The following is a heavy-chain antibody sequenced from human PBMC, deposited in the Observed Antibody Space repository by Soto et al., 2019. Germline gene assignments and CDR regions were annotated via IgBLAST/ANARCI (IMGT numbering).Heavy chain of an antibody. D-gene: IGHD6-19*01. CDR2: ISGSGGST. CDR3: AGRITVAGTLAY. CDR1: GLTFSSYA. J-gene: IGHJ4*02. Sequence: GGSLRLSXAASGLTFSSYAMSWVRQAPGKGLEWVSAISGSGGSTFYADSVKGRFTISRDNSKNTLFLQMNSLRAEDTAVYYCAGRITVAGTLAYWGQGTLVTVSS. V-gene: IGHV3-23*01.